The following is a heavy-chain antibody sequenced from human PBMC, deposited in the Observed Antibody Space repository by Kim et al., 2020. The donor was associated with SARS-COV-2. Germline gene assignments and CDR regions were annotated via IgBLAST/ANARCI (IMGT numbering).Heavy chain of an antibody. J-gene: IGHJ6*02. V-gene: IGHV4-34*01. CDR1: GGSFSGYY. Sequence: SETLSLTCAVYGGSFSGYYWSWIRQPPGKGLEWIGEINHSGSTNYNPSLKSRVTISVDTSKNQFSLKLSSVTAADTAVYYCARGPQREIAARLVGGMDVWGQGTTVTVSS. CDR2: INHSGST. D-gene: IGHD6-6*01. CDR3: ARGPQREIAARLVGGMDV.